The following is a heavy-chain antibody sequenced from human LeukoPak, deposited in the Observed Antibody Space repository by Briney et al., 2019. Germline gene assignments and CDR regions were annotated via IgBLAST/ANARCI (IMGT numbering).Heavy chain of an antibody. CDR2: ISRGSDHI. CDR1: GFTFSSYA. Sequence: GGSLRLSCAASGFTFSSYAMNWVRQAPGKGLEWVSSISRGSDHIFYADSMKGRFTISRDNAKNSLYLQMNSLRAEDTAVYYCAREDYDSSLFGGYGMDVWGQGTTVTVSS. D-gene: IGHD3-22*01. CDR3: AREDYDSSLFGGYGMDV. V-gene: IGHV3-21*01. J-gene: IGHJ6*02.